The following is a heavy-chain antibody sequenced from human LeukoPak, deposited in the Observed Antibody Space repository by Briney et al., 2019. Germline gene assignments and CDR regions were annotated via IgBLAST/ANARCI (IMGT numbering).Heavy chain of an antibody. J-gene: IGHJ6*02. V-gene: IGHV4-34*01. Sequence: PSETLSLTCAVYGGSFSGYYWSWIRQPPGKGLEWIGEINHSGSTNYNPSLKSRVTISVDTSKNQFSLKLSSVTAADTAVYFCARGRGNSAGYYYGMDVWGQGTTVTVS. CDR3: ARGRGNSAGYYYGMDV. D-gene: IGHD4-23*01. CDR1: GGSFSGYY. CDR2: INHSGST.